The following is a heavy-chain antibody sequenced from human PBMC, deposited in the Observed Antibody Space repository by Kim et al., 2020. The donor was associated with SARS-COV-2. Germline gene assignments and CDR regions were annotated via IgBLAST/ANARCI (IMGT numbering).Heavy chain of an antibody. CDR2: ISSSSSYI. Sequence: GGSLRLSCAASGFTFSSYSMNWVRQAPGKGLEWVSSISSSSSYIYYADSVKGRFAISRDNAKNSLYLQMNSLRAEDTAVYYCARDFYGGNEYYFDYWGQGTLVTVSS. D-gene: IGHD4-17*01. V-gene: IGHV3-21*01. CDR1: GFTFSSYS. CDR3: ARDFYGGNEYYFDY. J-gene: IGHJ4*02.